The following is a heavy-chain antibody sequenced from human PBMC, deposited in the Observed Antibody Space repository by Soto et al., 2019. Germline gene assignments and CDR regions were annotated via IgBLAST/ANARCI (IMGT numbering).Heavy chain of an antibody. CDR2: VSHDGRKT. Sequence: VQLVESGGGVVQPGRSLRLSCAASGFTFRDYAMHWVRQAPGKGLEWVAVVSHDGRKTHYADSVKGRFTISRDSSKNTVSLEMTSLRAEDTAVYYCAKGGRKWLVTSDFNDWGQGAMVTVSS. CDR3: AKGGRKWLVTSDFND. CDR1: GFTFRDYA. J-gene: IGHJ4*02. V-gene: IGHV3-30*18. D-gene: IGHD6-19*01.